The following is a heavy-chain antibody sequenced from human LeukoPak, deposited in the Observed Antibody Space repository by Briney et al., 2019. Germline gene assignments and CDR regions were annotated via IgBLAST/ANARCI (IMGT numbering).Heavy chain of an antibody. Sequence: GSLRLSCAASGFTFSSYAMSWIRQPAGKGLEWIGRIYTSGSTNYNPSLKSRVTMSVDTSKNQFSLKLSSVTAADTAVYYCARDYYGSGSYWGKRYNWFDPWGQGTLVTVSS. CDR3: ARDYYGSGSYWGKRYNWFDP. CDR1: GFTFSSYA. D-gene: IGHD3-10*01. CDR2: IYTSGST. J-gene: IGHJ5*02. V-gene: IGHV4-4*07.